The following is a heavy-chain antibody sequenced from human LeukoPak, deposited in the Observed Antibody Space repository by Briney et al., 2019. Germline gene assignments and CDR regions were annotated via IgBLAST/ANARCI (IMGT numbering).Heavy chain of an antibody. CDR3: ARGEGYGDYVDWFDP. D-gene: IGHD4-17*01. Sequence: PGGSLRLSCAASGFTFSSYSMTWVRQAPGKGLEWVSSIRSSSSYIYYADSVKGRFTISRDNAKKSLYLQMHSLRAEAAAVYYCARGEGYGDYVDWFDPWGQGTLVTVSS. CDR2: IRSSSSYI. CDR1: GFTFSSYS. J-gene: IGHJ5*02. V-gene: IGHV3-21*01.